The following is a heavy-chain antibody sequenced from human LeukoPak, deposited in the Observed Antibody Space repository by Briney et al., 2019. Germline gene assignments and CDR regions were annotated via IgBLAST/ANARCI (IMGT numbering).Heavy chain of an antibody. CDR1: GYTFTNYG. Sequence: EGSVKVSCKASGYTFTNYGISWVRQAPGQGLEWMGWISIYNGNTDYAQKLRGGVTMTTDTSTSTAYMELRSLRSDDTAVYYCARITYDFWCGYYMPDDPWGQGTLVTVSS. V-gene: IGHV1-18*01. D-gene: IGHD3-3*01. CDR3: ARITYDFWCGYYMPDDP. CDR2: ISIYNGNT. J-gene: IGHJ5*02.